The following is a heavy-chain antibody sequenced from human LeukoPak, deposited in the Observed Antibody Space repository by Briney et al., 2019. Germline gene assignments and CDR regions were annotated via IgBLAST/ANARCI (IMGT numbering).Heavy chain of an antibody. V-gene: IGHV3-49*03. J-gene: IGHJ4*02. CDR1: GFTFSSYG. CDR3: TRDGSADYGDYVFDY. Sequence: PGGSQRLSCAASGFTFSSYGMSWFRQAPGKGLEWVGFIRSKAYGGTTEYAASVKGRFTISRDDSKSIAYLQMNSLKTEDTAVYYCTRDGSADYGDYVFDYWGQGTLVTVSS. CDR2: IRSKAYGGTT. D-gene: IGHD4-17*01.